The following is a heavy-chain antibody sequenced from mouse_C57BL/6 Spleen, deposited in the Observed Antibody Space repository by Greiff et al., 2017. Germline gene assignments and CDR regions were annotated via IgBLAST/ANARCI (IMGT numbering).Heavy chain of an antibody. J-gene: IGHJ1*03. D-gene: IGHD1-1*01. CDR3: AISPYYSGSERYFDV. Sequence: QVQLKQSGAELMKPGASVKLSCKATGYTFTGYWIEWVKQRPGHGLEWIGEILPGSGSTNYNEKFKGKATFTADTSSNTAYMQISGLTTEDSAIXYCAISPYYSGSERYFDVWGTGTTVTVSS. V-gene: IGHV1-9*01. CDR1: GYTFTGYW. CDR2: ILPGSGST.